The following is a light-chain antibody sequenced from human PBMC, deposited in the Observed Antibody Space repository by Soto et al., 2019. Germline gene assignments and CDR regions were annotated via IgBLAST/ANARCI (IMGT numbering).Light chain of an antibody. CDR3: QQRSNWPPEVT. J-gene: IGKJ5*01. CDR1: QSFISSY. Sequence: EIVLTQSPGTLSLSPGERATLSCSASQSFISSYLAWYQQKPGQAPRLLIYDASNRATGIPARFSGSGSGTDFTLTISSLEPEDFAVYYCQQRSNWPPEVTFGQGTRLENK. CDR2: DAS. V-gene: IGKV3-11*01.